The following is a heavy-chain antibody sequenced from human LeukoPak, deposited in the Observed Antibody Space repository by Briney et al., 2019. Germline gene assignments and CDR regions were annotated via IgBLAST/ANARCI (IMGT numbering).Heavy chain of an antibody. CDR3: AKLLYNSLAVFDI. CDR1: GFTFSSYA. Sequence: PGGSLRLSCAASGFTFSSYAMSWVRQGQGTERVWGSGISGSGVSKYYADSVKGRFTISRENSTNTLYLQRNSLRAEDTAVYYCAKLLYNSLAVFDIWGQGTTVTVSS. V-gene: IGHV3-23*01. CDR2: ISGSGVSK. J-gene: IGHJ3*02. D-gene: IGHD1-14*01.